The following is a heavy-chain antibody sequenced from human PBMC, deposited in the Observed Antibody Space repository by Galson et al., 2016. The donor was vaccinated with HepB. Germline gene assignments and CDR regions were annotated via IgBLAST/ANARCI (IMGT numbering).Heavy chain of an antibody. Sequence: SVKVSCKASGYSFSSYGISWVRQAPGQGLVWLGWISTFNGYTKYAQKLQGRVTMTTDTSTSTAYMELRSLRSDDTAVYYCAREGLRFLEWLRDGMDVWGQGTTVTVSS. CDR1: GYSFSSYG. J-gene: IGHJ6*02. V-gene: IGHV1-18*01. CDR3: AREGLRFLEWLRDGMDV. CDR2: ISTFNGYT. D-gene: IGHD3-3*01.